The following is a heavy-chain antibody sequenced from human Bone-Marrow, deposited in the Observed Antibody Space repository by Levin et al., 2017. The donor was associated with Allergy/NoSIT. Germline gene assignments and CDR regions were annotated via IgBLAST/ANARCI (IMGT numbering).Heavy chain of an antibody. Sequence: QPGGSLRLSCTASGFTVSNNYMTWVRQAPGKGLEWVSVIHSGGSTYYTDSVKGRFTISRDISKNTLYLQMNSLRAEDTAVYYCTRDPGGAERGGFDYWGQGTLVTVSS. V-gene: IGHV3-53*01. CDR2: IHSGGST. CDR3: TRDPGGAERGGFDY. J-gene: IGHJ4*02. CDR1: GFTVSNNY. D-gene: IGHD1-1*01.